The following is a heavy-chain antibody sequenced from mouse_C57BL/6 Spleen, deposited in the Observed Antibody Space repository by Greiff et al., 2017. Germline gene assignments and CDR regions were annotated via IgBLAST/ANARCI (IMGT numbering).Heavy chain of an antibody. CDR2: IYPGDGDT. Sequence: VQLQQSGAELVKPGASVKISCKASGYAFSSYWMNWVKQRPGKGLEWIGQIYPGDGDTNYNGKFKGKATLTADKSSSTAYMQLSSLTSEDSAVYFCARSGSTMITTWFAYWGQGTLVTVSA. D-gene: IGHD2-4*01. J-gene: IGHJ3*01. CDR3: ARSGSTMITTWFAY. CDR1: GYAFSSYW. V-gene: IGHV1-80*01.